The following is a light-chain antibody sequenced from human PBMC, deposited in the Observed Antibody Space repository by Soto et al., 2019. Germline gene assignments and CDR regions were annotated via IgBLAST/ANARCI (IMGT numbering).Light chain of an antibody. CDR2: AAS. Sequence: DIQLTQSPSFLSASVGDRVTIACRASQGISGYLAWYQQSPGKAPKLLIYAASTLQGGVPSRFSGSGSGTEFTLTISSLQPEDFATYYCQQSNTYPFTFGPGTKVDIK. CDR1: QGISGY. CDR3: QQSNTYPFT. V-gene: IGKV1-9*01. J-gene: IGKJ3*01.